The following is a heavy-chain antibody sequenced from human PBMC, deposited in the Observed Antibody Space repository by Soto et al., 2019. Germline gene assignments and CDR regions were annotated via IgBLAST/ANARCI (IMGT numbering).Heavy chain of an antibody. Sequence: QVQLVESGGGVVQPGRSLRLSCAASGFTFPRFGMHWVRQAPGKGLEWVALITYEGSQIYYADAVKGRFTISRDNGDNTLSLQMDNLRTEDTATYCCAKGRGDMNGANYYGLDVWGQGTTVTISS. CDR2: ITYEGSQI. CDR3: AKGRGDMNGANYYGLDV. D-gene: IGHD2-15*01. J-gene: IGHJ6*01. V-gene: IGHV3-30*18. CDR1: GFTFPRFG.